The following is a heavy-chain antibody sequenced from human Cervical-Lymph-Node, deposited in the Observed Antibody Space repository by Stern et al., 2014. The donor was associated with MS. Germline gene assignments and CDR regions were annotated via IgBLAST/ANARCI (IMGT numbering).Heavy chain of an antibody. CDR1: GFIFRSFA. V-gene: IGHV3-30*04. J-gene: IGHJ5*02. D-gene: IGHD3-10*01. CDR2: ISYDGNKN. Sequence: EQLVESGGGVVQPGRSLRLSCAASGFIFRSFAMHWVRQAPGKGLDWVTVISYDGNKNYYSDSVNGRFTISRDNSKNTLYLQMNSLRAEDTAVYYCVREHPKIWFGESGWFDPWGQGTLVTVSS. CDR3: VREHPKIWFGESGWFDP.